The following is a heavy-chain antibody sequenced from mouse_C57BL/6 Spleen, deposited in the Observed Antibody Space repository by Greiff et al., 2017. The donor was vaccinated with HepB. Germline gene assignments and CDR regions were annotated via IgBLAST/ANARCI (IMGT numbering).Heavy chain of an antibody. CDR2: ISYDGSN. J-gene: IGHJ2*01. D-gene: IGHD1-1*01. CDR3: ARNYGSHYFDY. V-gene: IGHV3-6*01. CDR1: GYSITSGYY. Sequence: EVKLQESGPGLVKPSQSLSLTCSVTGYSITSGYYWNWIRQFPGNKLEWMGYISYDGSNNYNPSLKNRISITRDTSKNQFFLKLNSVTTEDTATYYCARNYGSHYFDYWGQGTTLTVSS.